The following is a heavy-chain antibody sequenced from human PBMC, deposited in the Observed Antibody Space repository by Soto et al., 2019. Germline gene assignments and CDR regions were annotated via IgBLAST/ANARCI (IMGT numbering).Heavy chain of an antibody. D-gene: IGHD3-9*01. J-gene: IGHJ4*02. CDR1: GFPLSSNW. CDR2: ISGDGVTT. Sequence: EVQLVESGGALVQRGGPLGLSCAASGFPLSSNWMPWVGTTQGKGRAWVARISGDGVTTYYADSVTGRFTVSRDNAKNTLSLQISGLRAEDTAVYYCAREYYGLLTGYYTDYWGQGTLVSVSS. CDR3: AREYYGLLTGYYTDY. V-gene: IGHV3-74*01.